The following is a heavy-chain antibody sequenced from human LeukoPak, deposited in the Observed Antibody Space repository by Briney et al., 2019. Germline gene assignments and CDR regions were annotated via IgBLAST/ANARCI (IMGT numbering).Heavy chain of an antibody. J-gene: IGHJ4*02. CDR3: ARDGSGSSYDY. Sequence: KSSETLSLTCTVSGGSVSSYYWSWIRQPAGKGLEWIGRIYTSGSTNYNPSLKSRVTMSVDTSNNQFFLKLSSVTAADTAVYYCARDGSGSSYDYWGQGALVTDSS. D-gene: IGHD3-10*01. V-gene: IGHV4-4*07. CDR1: GGSVSSYY. CDR2: IYTSGST.